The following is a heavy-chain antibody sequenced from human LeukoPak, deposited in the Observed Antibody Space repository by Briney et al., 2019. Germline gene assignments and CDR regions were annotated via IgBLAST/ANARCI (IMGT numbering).Heavy chain of an antibody. CDR3: ARERLPYYYGSGSQSYYFDY. Sequence: NPSETLSLTCTVSGGSISSYYWSWIRQPPGKGLEWIGYIYYSGSTNYNPSLKSRVTISVDTSKNQFSLKLSSVTAADTAVYYCARERLPYYYGSGSQSYYFDYWGQGTLVTVSS. D-gene: IGHD3-10*01. CDR1: GGSISSYY. V-gene: IGHV4-59*12. J-gene: IGHJ4*02. CDR2: IYYSGST.